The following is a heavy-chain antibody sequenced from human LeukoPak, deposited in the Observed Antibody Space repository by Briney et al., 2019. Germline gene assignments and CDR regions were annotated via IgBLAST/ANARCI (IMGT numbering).Heavy chain of an antibody. D-gene: IGHD3-22*01. CDR2: IYTSGST. CDR3: ATSYDSSGYLFGFHI. J-gene: IGHJ3*02. Sequence: SQTLSLTCIVSGGSISSGTYYWSWIRQPAGKGLEWIGRIYTSGSTNYNPSLKSRVTISVDTSNNYFSLKLSSVTAADTAVYYCATSYDSSGYLFGFHIWGQGTMVTVSS. V-gene: IGHV4-61*02. CDR1: GGSISSGTYY.